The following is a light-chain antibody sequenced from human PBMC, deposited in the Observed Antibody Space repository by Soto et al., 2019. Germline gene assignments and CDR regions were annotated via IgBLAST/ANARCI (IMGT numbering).Light chain of an antibody. J-gene: IGLJ7*01. CDR1: SSNIGSNS. Sequence: QAVVTQPPSASGTPGQRVTISCSGSSSNIGSNSVSWYQQLPGTAPKLLIYSNNQRPSRVPDRFSGSKSGTSASLAISGLQSEDEADYYCAAWDDSLNGQGVFGGGTQLTVL. CDR3: AAWDDSLNGQGV. V-gene: IGLV1-44*01. CDR2: SNN.